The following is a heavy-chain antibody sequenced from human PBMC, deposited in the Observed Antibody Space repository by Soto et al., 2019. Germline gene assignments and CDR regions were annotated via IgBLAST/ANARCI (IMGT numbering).Heavy chain of an antibody. Sequence: PSETLSLTCTVSGGSISSGGYYWSWIRQHPGKGLEWIGYIYYSGSTYYNPSLKSRVTISVDTSKNQFSLKLSSVTAADTAVYYCARVKGLGRFLEWLHDYWGQGTLVTVSS. D-gene: IGHD3-3*01. CDR3: ARVKGLGRFLEWLHDY. CDR2: IYYSGST. V-gene: IGHV4-31*03. J-gene: IGHJ4*02. CDR1: GGSISSGGYY.